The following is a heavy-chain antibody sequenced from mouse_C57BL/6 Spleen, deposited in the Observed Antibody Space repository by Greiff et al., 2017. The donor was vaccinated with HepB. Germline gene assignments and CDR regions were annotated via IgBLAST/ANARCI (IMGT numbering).Heavy chain of an antibody. CDR1: GFTFNTYA. J-gene: IGHJ3*01. CDR3: VREGGYYSNNPFAY. V-gene: IGHV10-3*01. Sequence: VMLVESGGGLVQPKGSLKLSCAASGFTFNTYAMHWVRQAPGKGLEWVARIRSKSSNYATYYADSVKDRFTISRDDSQSMLYLQMNNLKTEDTAMYYCVREGGYYSNNPFAYWGQGTLVTVSA. D-gene: IGHD2-5*01. CDR2: IRSKSSNYAT.